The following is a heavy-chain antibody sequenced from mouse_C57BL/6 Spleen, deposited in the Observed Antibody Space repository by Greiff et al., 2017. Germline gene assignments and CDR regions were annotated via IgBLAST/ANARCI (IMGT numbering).Heavy chain of an antibody. V-gene: IGHV1-82*01. D-gene: IGHD4-1*01. CDR2: IYPGDGDT. J-gene: IGHJ1*03. CDR1: GYAFSSSW. CDR3: ATTGTWWYFDV. Sequence: VQLQQSGPELVKPGASVKISCKASGYAFSSSWMNWVKQRPGKGLEWIGRIYPGDGDTNYNGKFKGKATLTADTSSSTAYMQLSSLTSEDSAVYFWATTGTWWYFDVWGTGTTVTVSS.